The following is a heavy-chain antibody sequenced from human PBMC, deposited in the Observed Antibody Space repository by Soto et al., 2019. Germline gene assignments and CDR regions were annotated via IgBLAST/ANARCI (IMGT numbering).Heavy chain of an antibody. CDR2: IRNKANSYAT. CDR1: GFTFSGSS. V-gene: IGHV3-73*01. Sequence: LRLSCAASGFTFSGSSVHWVRQASGKGLEWVGRIRNKANSYATAYAASVRGRFTISRDDSKNTAFLQMNSLNTEDTAVYYCISHSPEDMIRTWGQGTLVTVSS. CDR3: ISHSPEDMIRT. D-gene: IGHD2-15*01. J-gene: IGHJ4*02.